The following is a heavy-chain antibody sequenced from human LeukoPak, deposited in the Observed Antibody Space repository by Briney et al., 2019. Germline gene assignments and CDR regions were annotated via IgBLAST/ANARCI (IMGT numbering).Heavy chain of an antibody. J-gene: IGHJ4*02. CDR1: GFTFSSYW. V-gene: IGHV3-7*01. CDR3: ARGDSGWIWDY. CDR2: IKQDGSEK. D-gene: IGHD6-19*01. Sequence: PGGSLRLSCAASGFTFSSYWMSWVRQAPGKGLEWVANIKQDGSEKYYVGSVKGRFAISRDNAKNSLYLQMNSLRAEDTAVYYCARGDSGWIWDYWGQGTLVTVSS.